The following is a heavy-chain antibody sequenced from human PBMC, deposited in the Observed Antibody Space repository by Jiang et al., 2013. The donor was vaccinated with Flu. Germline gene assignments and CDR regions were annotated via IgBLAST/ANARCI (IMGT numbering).Heavy chain of an antibody. D-gene: IGHD1-26*01. CDR3: AKDVRSGSSAVHY. V-gene: IGHV3-30*18. Sequence: QLLESGGGVVQPGRSLRLSCAASGFTFSSYGMHWVRQAPGKGLEWVAVISYDGSNKYYADSVKGRFTISRDNSKNTLYLQMNSLRAEDTAVYYCAKDVRSGSSAVHYWGQGTLVTVSS. CDR2: ISYDGSNK. J-gene: IGHJ4*02. CDR1: GFTFSSYG.